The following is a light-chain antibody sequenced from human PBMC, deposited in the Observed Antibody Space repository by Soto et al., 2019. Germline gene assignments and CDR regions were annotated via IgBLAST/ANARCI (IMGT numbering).Light chain of an antibody. J-gene: IGKJ3*01. CDR1: QSVLYSSSNKNY. V-gene: IGKV4-1*01. CDR3: QQYYSTPLT. Sequence: DIVMTQSPDSLAVSLGERATINCKSSQSVLYSSSNKNYLAWYQQKPGQPPKLLIYWASTRVSGVPDRFSGSGSGTDFTLTISSLQAEDVAVYYCQQYYSTPLTFGPGTKVDIK. CDR2: WAS.